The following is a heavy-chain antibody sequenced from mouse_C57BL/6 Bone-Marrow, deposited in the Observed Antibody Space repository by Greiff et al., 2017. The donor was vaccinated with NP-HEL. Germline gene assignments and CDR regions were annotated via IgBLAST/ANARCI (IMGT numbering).Heavy chain of an antibody. D-gene: IGHD2-3*01. CDR2: IYPGSGST. J-gene: IGHJ2*01. Sequence: QVQLQQPGAELVKPGASVKMSCKASGYTFTSYWITWVKQRPGQGLEWIGDIYPGSGSTNYNEKFKSKATLTVDTSSSTAYMQLSSLTSEDSAVYYCARRGYDGYYGNYFDYWGQGTTLTVSS. V-gene: IGHV1-55*01. CDR3: ARRGYDGYYGNYFDY. CDR1: GYTFTSYW.